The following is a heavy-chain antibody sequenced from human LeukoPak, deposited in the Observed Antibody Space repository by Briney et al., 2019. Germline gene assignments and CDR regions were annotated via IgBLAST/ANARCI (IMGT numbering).Heavy chain of an antibody. CDR2: ISGSGGGT. Sequence: GGSLRLSCAASGFTFSNFAMTWVRQAPGKGLEWISAISGSGGGTYYADSVKGRFTISRDNSKNTLYLQMNSLRAEDTAVYYCAKDKNSGNYDGCFDPWGQGTLVTVSS. CDR1: GFTFSNFA. CDR3: AKDKNSGNYDGCFDP. V-gene: IGHV3-23*01. D-gene: IGHD1-26*01. J-gene: IGHJ5*02.